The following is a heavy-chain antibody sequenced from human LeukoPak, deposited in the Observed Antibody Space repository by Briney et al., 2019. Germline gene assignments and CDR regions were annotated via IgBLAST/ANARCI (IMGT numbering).Heavy chain of an antibody. CDR2: IRSKAYGGTT. J-gene: IGHJ4*02. D-gene: IGHD1-26*01. CDR3: PSGSYGLGNFHY. Sequence: GGSLRLSCTASGFTFGDYSMSWVRQAPGKGREWVGFIRSKAYGGTTEYAPSVKGRFTISRDDSKSIAYLKINSLKTEDTAVYYCPSGSYGLGNFHYWGQGTLVTVSS. CDR1: GFTFGDYS. V-gene: IGHV3-49*04.